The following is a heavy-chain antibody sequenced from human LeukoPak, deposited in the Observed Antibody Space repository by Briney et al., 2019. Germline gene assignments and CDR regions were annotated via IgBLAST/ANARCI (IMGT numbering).Heavy chain of an antibody. CDR3: ARPYDFWSGYDDAFDI. Sequence: GESLKISCKGSGYSFTSYWIGWVRQMPGKGLEWMGIIYPGDSDTRYSPSFQGQATISADKSISTAYLQWSSLKASDTAMYYCARPYDFWSGYDDAFDIWGQGTMVTVSS. D-gene: IGHD3-3*01. CDR2: IYPGDSDT. CDR1: GYSFTSYW. V-gene: IGHV5-51*01. J-gene: IGHJ3*02.